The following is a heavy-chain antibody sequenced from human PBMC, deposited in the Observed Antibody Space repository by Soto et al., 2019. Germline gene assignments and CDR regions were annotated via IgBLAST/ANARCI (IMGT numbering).Heavy chain of an antibody. CDR2: ISFDGNNK. CDR1: AFTFSTYA. D-gene: IGHD5-18*01. Sequence: GGSLRLSCAASAFTFSTYAMHWVRQAPGKGLEWVAVISFDGNNKYYADSVKGRFTISRDNSKNTLYLQMNSLRAEDTAGYYCARGSPPMDTAQHTGLSGMDVWGQGTTVTVSS. CDR3: ARGSPPMDTAQHTGLSGMDV. J-gene: IGHJ6*02. V-gene: IGHV3-30-3*01.